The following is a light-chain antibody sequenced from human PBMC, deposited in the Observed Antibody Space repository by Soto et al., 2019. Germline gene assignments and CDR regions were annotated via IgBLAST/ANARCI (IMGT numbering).Light chain of an antibody. CDR2: GAS. CDR3: QHYSTGLWT. CDR1: QSVSSK. Sequence: EIVMTQSPATLSVSPGERATLSCRASQSVSSKLAWYQQKPGQGPRLLIYGASTRATGIPARFSGSGSGTEFTLIISSLQSADFAVYYCQHYSTGLWTFGQGTKVEIK. J-gene: IGKJ1*01. V-gene: IGKV3-15*01.